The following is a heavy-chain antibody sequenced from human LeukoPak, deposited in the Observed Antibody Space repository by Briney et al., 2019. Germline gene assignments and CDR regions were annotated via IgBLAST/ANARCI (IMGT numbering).Heavy chain of an antibody. D-gene: IGHD2-21*02. CDR2: MNPNSGNT. CDR3: ARGGDPSLMAPDY. V-gene: IGHV1-8*01. J-gene: IGHJ4*02. Sequence: GASVKVSCKASGYTFTSYDINWVRQATGQGLEWMGWMNPNSGNTGYAQKLQGRVTMTTDTSTSTAYMELRSLRSDDTAVYYCARGGDPSLMAPDYWGQGTLVTVSS. CDR1: GYTFTSYD.